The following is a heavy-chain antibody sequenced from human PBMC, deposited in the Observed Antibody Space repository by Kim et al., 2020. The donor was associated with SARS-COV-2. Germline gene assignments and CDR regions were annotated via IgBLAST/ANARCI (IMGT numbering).Heavy chain of an antibody. V-gene: IGHV1-8*01. J-gene: IGHJ4*02. CDR2: MNPNSGNT. CDR1: GYTFTSYD. Sequence: ASVKVSCKASGYTFTSYDINWVRQATGQGLEWMGWMNPNSGNTGYAQKFQGRVTMTRNTSISTAYMELSSLRSEDTAVYYCARGLANIVGADSEFDYWGQGTLVTVSS. D-gene: IGHD1-26*01. CDR3: ARGLANIVGADSEFDY.